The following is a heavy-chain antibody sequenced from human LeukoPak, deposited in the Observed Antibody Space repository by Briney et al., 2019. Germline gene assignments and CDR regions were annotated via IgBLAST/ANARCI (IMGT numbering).Heavy chain of an antibody. Sequence: PSETLSLTCTVSGVSISSSSYYWGWIRQPPGRGLEWIGSIYYSGSTYYNPSLKSRVTISVDTSKNQFSLKLSSVTVADTAVYYCARHRVYWWFDPWGQGTLVTVSS. J-gene: IGHJ5*02. CDR3: ARHRVYWWFDP. CDR1: GVSISSSSYY. V-gene: IGHV4-39*01. D-gene: IGHD2-8*02. CDR2: IYYSGST.